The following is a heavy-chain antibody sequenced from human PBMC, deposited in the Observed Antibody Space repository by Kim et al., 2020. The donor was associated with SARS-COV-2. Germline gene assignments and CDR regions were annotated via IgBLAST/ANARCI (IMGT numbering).Heavy chain of an antibody. D-gene: IGHD3-10*01. CDR2: IYYSGST. CDR1: GGSISSGGYY. CDR3: ARDNNPYYHGSGSYNYFDY. Sequence: SETLSLTCTVSGGSISSGGYYWSWIRQHPGKGLEWIGYIYYSGSTYYNPSLKSRVTISVDTSKNQFSLKLSSVTAADTAVYYCARDNNPYYHGSGSYNYFDYWGQGTLVTVSS. J-gene: IGHJ4*02. V-gene: IGHV4-31*03.